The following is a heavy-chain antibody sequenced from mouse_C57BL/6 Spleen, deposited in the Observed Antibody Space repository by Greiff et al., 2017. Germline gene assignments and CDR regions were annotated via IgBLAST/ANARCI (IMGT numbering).Heavy chain of an antibody. CDR2: INPSSGYT. V-gene: IGHV1-4*01. J-gene: IGHJ4*01. Sequence: VKLQESGAELARPGASVKMSCKASGYTFTSYTMHWVKQRPGQGLEWIGYINPSSGYTKYNQKFKDKATLTADKSSSTAYMQLSSLTSEDSAVYYCAREPTYYSNPYYAMDYWGQGTSVTVSS. CDR3: AREPTYYSNPYYAMDY. D-gene: IGHD2-5*01. CDR1: GYTFTSYT.